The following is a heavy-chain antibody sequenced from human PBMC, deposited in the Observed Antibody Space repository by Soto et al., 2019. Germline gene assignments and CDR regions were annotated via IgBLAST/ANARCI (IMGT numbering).Heavy chain of an antibody. CDR3: ARDHPTYCSGGSCSHRAYYYYGMDV. CDR1: GFTFSSYS. J-gene: IGHJ6*02. V-gene: IGHV3-21*01. CDR2: ISSSSSYI. Sequence: APRSLSWAASGFTFSSYSMNWVRQAPGKGMEWVSSISSSSSYIYYADPVKGRFTISRDNAKNSLYLQMNSLRAEDTAVYYCARDHPTYCSGGSCSHRAYYYYGMDVWGQGTTVTV. D-gene: IGHD2-15*01.